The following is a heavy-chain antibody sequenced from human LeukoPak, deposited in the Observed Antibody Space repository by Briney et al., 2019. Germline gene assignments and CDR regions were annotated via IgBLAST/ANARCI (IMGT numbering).Heavy chain of an antibody. CDR3: ARDRGTMVRGVIDY. CDR1: GFTFSRSD. J-gene: IGHJ4*02. V-gene: IGHV3-48*02. D-gene: IGHD3-10*01. CDR2: ISSSSSTI. Sequence: PGGSLRLSCAASGFTFSRSDMHWVRQAPGKGLEWVSYISSSSSTIYYADSVKGRFTISRDNAKNSLYLQMNSLRDEDTAVYYCARDRGTMVRGVIDYWGQGTLVTVSS.